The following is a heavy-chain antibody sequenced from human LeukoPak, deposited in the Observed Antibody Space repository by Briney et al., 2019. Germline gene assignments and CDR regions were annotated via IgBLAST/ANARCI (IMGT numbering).Heavy chain of an antibody. V-gene: IGHV4-4*07. Sequence: SETLSLTCTVSGGSISSYYWSWIRQPAGKGLEWIGRIYTSGSTNYNPSLKSRVTMSVDTSKNQFSLKLSSVTAADTAVYYCARDTYCSSTSCSLTYMDVWGKGTTVTISS. CDR2: IYTSGST. D-gene: IGHD2-2*01. CDR1: GGSISSYY. CDR3: ARDTYCSSTSCSLTYMDV. J-gene: IGHJ6*03.